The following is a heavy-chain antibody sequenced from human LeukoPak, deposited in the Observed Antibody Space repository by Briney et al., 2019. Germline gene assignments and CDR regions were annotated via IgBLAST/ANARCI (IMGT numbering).Heavy chain of an antibody. CDR3: ASAVDYYGSGSGNWFDS. J-gene: IGHJ5*01. Sequence: GGFLRLSCAASGFTFSKYSMNWVRQAPGKGLEWVSSISTSSNYIYYADSVKGRFTISRDNAKNSLYLQMNSLRAEDTAVYYCASAVDYYGSGSGNWFDSWGQGTLVTVSS. CDR2: ISTSSNYI. D-gene: IGHD3-10*01. V-gene: IGHV3-21*01. CDR1: GFTFSKYS.